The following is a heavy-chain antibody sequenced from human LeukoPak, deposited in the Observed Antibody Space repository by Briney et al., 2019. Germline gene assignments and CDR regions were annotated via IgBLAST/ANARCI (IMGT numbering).Heavy chain of an antibody. D-gene: IGHD2-21*02. Sequence: ASVKVSCKASGYTFTSYAMNWVRQAPGQGLEWMGWINTNTGNPTYAQGFTGRFVFSLDTSVSTAYLQISSLKAEDTAVYYCARGPPPYCGGDCYTYTFDYWGQGTLVTVSS. J-gene: IGHJ4*02. CDR2: INTNTGNP. CDR3: ARGPPPYCGGDCYTYTFDY. V-gene: IGHV7-4-1*02. CDR1: GYTFTSYA.